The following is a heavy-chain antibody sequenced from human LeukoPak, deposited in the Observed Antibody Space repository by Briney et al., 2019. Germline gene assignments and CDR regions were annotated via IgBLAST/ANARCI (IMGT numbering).Heavy chain of an antibody. V-gene: IGHV3-23*01. J-gene: IGHJ4*02. D-gene: IGHD3-3*01. CDR1: GFTFSDYG. Sequence: GGSLRLSCAASGFTFSDYGMAWVSLSPGNGMELVSSITGSGLNTYYVDSVKGRFIISRDNSKTTLYLQMNSLRVEDTAVYYCAKGLRFPSNWGQGILVTVSS. CDR2: ITGSGLNT. CDR3: AKGLRFPSN.